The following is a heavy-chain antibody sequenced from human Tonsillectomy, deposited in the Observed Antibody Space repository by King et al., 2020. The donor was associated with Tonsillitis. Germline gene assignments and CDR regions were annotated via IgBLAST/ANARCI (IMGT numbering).Heavy chain of an antibody. J-gene: IGHJ4*02. Sequence: VQLVESSAEVKKPGESLKISCKGSGYSFSRFWIGWVRQMPGKGLEWMGIIFPGDSDTRYSPSFQGQVTISADKSINTAYLQWGSLKASDTAMYFCAGRGTHGYTCVFDYWGQGPLVTVSS. CDR2: IFPGDSDT. CDR3: AGRGTHGYTCVFDY. CDR1: GYSFSRFW. D-gene: IGHD5-18*01. V-gene: IGHV5-51*01.